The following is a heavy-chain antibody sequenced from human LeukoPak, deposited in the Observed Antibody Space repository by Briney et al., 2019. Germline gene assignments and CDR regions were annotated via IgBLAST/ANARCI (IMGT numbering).Heavy chain of an antibody. D-gene: IGHD6-13*01. J-gene: IGHJ4*02. CDR1: GFTFSSYG. CDR3: ARDGIATDYYFDY. CDR2: IWYDGSNK. Sequence: GGSLRLSCAASGFTFSSYGMHWVRQAPGKGLEWVAVIWYDGSNKYYADSVKGRFTISRDNSKNTLYLQMNSLRAEDTAVYYCARDGIATDYYFDYWGQGTLATVSS. V-gene: IGHV3-33*01.